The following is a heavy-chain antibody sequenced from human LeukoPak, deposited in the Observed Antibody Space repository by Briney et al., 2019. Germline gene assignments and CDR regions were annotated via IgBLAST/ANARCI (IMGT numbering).Heavy chain of an antibody. V-gene: IGHV2-70*11. CDR1: GFSLSTSGMC. CDR3: ARIRAFGGDLDY. D-gene: IGHD3-10*01. Sequence: SGPTLVRPTQTLTLTCTFSGFSLSTSGMCVSWIRQPPGKALEWLARIDWDDDKYYSTSLKTRLTISKDTSKNQVVLTMTNMDPVDTATYYCARIRAFGGDLDYWGQGTLVTVSS. CDR2: IDWDDDK. J-gene: IGHJ4*02.